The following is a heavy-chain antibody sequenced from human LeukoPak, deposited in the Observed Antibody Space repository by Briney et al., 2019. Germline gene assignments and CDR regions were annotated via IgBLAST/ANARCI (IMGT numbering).Heavy chain of an antibody. CDR2: IIPILGIA. J-gene: IGHJ5*02. CDR1: GGTFSSYA. CDR3: ARRNWFDP. Sequence: SVKVSCKASGGTFSSYAISWVRQAPGQGLEWMGRIIPILGIANYAQKFQGRVTMTRDTSISTAYMELSRLRSDDTAVYYCARRNWFDPWGQGTLVTVSS. V-gene: IGHV1-69*04.